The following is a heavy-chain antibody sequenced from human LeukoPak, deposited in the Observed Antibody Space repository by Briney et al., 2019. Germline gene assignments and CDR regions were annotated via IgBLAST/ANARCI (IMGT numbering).Heavy chain of an antibody. CDR3: ARRSGEPGYMWFDP. CDR1: GYTFTSYA. D-gene: IGHD3-9*01. J-gene: IGHJ5*02. Sequence: ASVTVSCTASGYTFTSYAMHWVRQAPGQRLEWMGWINAGNGNTKYSQKFQGRVTITRDTSASTAYMELSSLRSEDTAVYYCARRSGEPGYMWFDPWGQGTLVTVSS. V-gene: IGHV1-3*01. CDR2: INAGNGNT.